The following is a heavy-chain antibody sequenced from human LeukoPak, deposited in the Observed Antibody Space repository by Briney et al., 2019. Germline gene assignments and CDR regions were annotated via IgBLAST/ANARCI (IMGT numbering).Heavy chain of an antibody. D-gene: IGHD5-18*01. Sequence: GGSLRLSCEASGFTFGSFAMYWVRQAPGKGLDWIAGIFGSGGSPHYADSVKGRFTISRDNSKNTVYLQINSLRAEDTAVYYCGKTTAGYSSGQKPAWPVDYWGQGTLVTVSS. CDR1: GFTFGSFA. V-gene: IGHV3-23*01. CDR3: GKTTAGYSSGQKPAWPVDY. CDR2: IFGSGGSP. J-gene: IGHJ4*02.